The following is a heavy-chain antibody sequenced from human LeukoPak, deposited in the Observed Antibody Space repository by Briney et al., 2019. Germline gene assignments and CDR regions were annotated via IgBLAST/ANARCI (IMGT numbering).Heavy chain of an antibody. V-gene: IGHV3-7*03. CDR3: AKAPVTTCRGAFCYPFDY. CDR2: TNQDGSEK. D-gene: IGHD2-15*01. Sequence: GGSLRLSCGASGFTFDDYWMSWVRQAPGQGLEWVANTNQDGSEKYYLDSVKGRFTISRDSSKNTLFLQMNRLRPEDAAVYYCAKAPVTTCRGAFCYPFDYWGLGTLVTVSS. CDR1: GFTFDDYW. J-gene: IGHJ4*02.